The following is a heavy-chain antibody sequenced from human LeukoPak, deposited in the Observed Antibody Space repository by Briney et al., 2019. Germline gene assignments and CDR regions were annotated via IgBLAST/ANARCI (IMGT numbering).Heavy chain of an antibody. CDR3: AREVEMATIRNYFDY. J-gene: IGHJ4*02. CDR1: GGTFSSYA. D-gene: IGHD5-24*01. Sequence: SVKVSCKASGGTFSSYAISWVRQAPGQGLEWMGGIIPIFGTANYAQKFQGRVTITADESTSTAYMELSSLRSEDTALYYCAREVEMATIRNYFDYGGQGTLVTVSS. CDR2: IIPIFGTA. V-gene: IGHV1-69*13.